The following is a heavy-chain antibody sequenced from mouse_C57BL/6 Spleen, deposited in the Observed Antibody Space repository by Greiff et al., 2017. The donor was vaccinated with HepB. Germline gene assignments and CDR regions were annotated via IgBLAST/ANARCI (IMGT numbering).Heavy chain of an antibody. J-gene: IGHJ4*01. Sequence: EVKLMESGPGLVKPSQSLSLTCSVTGYSITSGYYWNWIRQFPGNKLEWMGYISYDGSNNYNPSLKNRISITRDTSKNQFFLKLNSVTTEDTATYDCARAADLAMDYWGQGTSVTVSS. D-gene: IGHD6-1*01. CDR2: ISYDGSN. CDR3: ARAADLAMDY. V-gene: IGHV3-6*01. CDR1: GYSITSGYY.